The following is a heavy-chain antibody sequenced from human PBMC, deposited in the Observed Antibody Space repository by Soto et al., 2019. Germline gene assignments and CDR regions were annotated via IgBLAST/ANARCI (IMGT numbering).Heavy chain of an antibody. Sequence: SETLSLTCTVSGGSISSGGYYWSWIRQHPWKGLEWIGYIYYSGSTYYNPSLKSRVTISVDTSKNQFSLKLSSVTAADTAVYYCARDRNLRYFDWLALGYYYGMDVWGQGXTVT. J-gene: IGHJ6*02. CDR3: ARDRNLRYFDWLALGYYYGMDV. CDR1: GGSISSGGYY. D-gene: IGHD3-9*01. CDR2: IYYSGST. V-gene: IGHV4-31*03.